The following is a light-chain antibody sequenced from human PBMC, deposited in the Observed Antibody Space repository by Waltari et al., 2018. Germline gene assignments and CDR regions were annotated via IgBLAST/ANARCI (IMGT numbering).Light chain of an antibody. J-gene: IGKJ4*01. CDR1: QTVRTTY. V-gene: IGKV3-20*01. Sequence: ENVLTQSPGTLSLSPGERATLSCRASQTVRTTYLAWYQQKPGQAPTLLIYGASSRATCIPDRFRGSGSGTDFSLTISSLEPEDFAVYYCQQYDISPLTFGGGTKVEIK. CDR2: GAS. CDR3: QQYDISPLT.